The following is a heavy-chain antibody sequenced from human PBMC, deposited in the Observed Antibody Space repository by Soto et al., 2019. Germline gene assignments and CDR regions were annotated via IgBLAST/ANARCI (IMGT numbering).Heavy chain of an antibody. CDR2: INSDGTTT. D-gene: IGHD1-26*01. J-gene: IGHJ4*02. CDR3: TRGGTTTTYWGLFNY. Sequence: EVQLVESGGGLVQPGGSLRLSCAASGFTFSNYWIHWVRQVPGKGLVWVSRINSDGTTTTYADFVKGRFTISRDNAKNTLYLQMDNLGATDTAVYYCTRGGTTTTYWGLFNYWGQGALVTVSS. CDR1: GFTFSNYW. V-gene: IGHV3-74*03.